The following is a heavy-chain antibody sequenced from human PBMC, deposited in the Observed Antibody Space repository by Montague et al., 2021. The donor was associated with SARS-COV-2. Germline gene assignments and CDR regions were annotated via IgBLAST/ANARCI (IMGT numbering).Heavy chain of an antibody. D-gene: IGHD6-13*01. J-gene: IGHJ4*02. CDR3: AGDDDPGIAPFDY. CDR1: GFTFSSYS. CDR2: ISSSSSYI. Sequence: SLRLSCAASGFTFSSYSMNWVRQAPGKGLEWVSSISSSSSYIYYADSVKGRFTISRDNAKNSLYLQMNSLRAEDTAVYYCAGDDDPGIAPFDYWGQGTLVTVSS. V-gene: IGHV3-21*01.